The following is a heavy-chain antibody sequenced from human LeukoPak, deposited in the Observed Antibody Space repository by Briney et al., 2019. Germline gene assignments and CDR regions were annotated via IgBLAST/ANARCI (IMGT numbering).Heavy chain of an antibody. CDR2: ISHDGSNK. Sequence: PGGSLRLSCAASGFTFSSYAMHWVRQAPGKGLEWVAVISHDGSNKYYADSVKGRFTISRDNSKNTLYLQMNSLRAEDTAVYYCARDYYDSSGYESTDAFDIWGQGTMVTVSS. CDR1: GFTFSSYA. D-gene: IGHD3-22*01. V-gene: IGHV3-30-3*01. CDR3: ARDYYDSSGYESTDAFDI. J-gene: IGHJ3*02.